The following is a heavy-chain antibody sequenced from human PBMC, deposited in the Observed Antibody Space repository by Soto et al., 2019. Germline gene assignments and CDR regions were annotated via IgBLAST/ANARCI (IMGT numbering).Heavy chain of an antibody. Sequence: QVQLQESGPGLVKPSQTLSLTCTVSGGSISSGDYYWSWIRQPPGKGLEWIGYIYYRGSPNYRPSLKSLVTISVDTSKNQSSMQLSSVTAADTAVYYCARASPVVTDVWGQGTTVTVSS. V-gene: IGHV4-30-4*01. CDR1: GGSISSGDYY. CDR3: ARASPVVTDV. J-gene: IGHJ6*02. D-gene: IGHD5-18*01. CDR2: IYYRGSP.